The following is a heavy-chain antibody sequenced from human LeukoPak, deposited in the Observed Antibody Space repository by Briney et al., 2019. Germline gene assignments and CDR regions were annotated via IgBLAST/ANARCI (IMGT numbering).Heavy chain of an antibody. CDR2: IRYDGSNR. Sequence: GGSLRLSCAASGFSFITYGIHWVRQAPGKGLEWVAFIRYDGSNRFYADSVRGRFTISRDNSKNTVYLQMNSLRAEDTAVYYCAKDRSMTTVTPFNNWGQGTLVAVSS. CDR3: AKDRSMTTVTPFNN. D-gene: IGHD4-17*01. J-gene: IGHJ4*02. V-gene: IGHV3-30*02. CDR1: GFSFITYG.